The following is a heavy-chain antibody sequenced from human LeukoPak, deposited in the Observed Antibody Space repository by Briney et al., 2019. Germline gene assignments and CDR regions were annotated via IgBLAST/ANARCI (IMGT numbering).Heavy chain of an antibody. CDR3: ARAGYYYDSSGYSPLFDY. D-gene: IGHD3-22*01. Sequence: SETLSLTCTVSGGSLSSYYWSWIRQPAGKGLEWIGRIYTSGSTNYNPSLKSRVTMSVDTSKNQFSLKLSSVTAADTAVYYCARAGYYYDSSGYSPLFDYWGQGTLVTVSS. J-gene: IGHJ4*02. CDR2: IYTSGST. V-gene: IGHV4-4*07. CDR1: GGSLSSYY.